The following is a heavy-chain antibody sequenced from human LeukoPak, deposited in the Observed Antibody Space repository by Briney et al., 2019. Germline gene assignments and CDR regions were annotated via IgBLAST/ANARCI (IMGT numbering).Heavy chain of an antibody. CDR3: ARAQGLDGYNSDYYYYMDV. J-gene: IGHJ6*03. D-gene: IGHD5-24*01. CDR1: GGSISSGSYY. Sequence: SQTLSLTRTVSGGSISSGSYYWSWIRQPAGKGLEWIGRIYTSGSTNYNPSLKSRVTISVDTSKNQFSLKLSSVTAADTAVYYCARAQGLDGYNSDYYYYMDVWGKGTTVTVSS. V-gene: IGHV4-61*02. CDR2: IYTSGST.